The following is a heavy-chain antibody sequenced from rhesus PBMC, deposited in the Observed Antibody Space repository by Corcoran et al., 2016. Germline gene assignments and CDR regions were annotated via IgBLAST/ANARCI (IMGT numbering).Heavy chain of an antibody. CDR3: ARDRIAAGRSFDY. J-gene: IGHJ4*01. Sequence: QVQLQESGPGLVKPLETLSLTCAVPGGSIGSNYWSWIRQPPGRGLEWIGDIYGSGSSTNYNPSLKSRVTLSVDTSKNQFSLKLSSVTAADTAVYYCARDRIAAGRSFDYWGQGVLVTVSS. D-gene: IGHD6-13*01. V-gene: IGHV4S11*01. CDR1: GGSIGSNY. CDR2: IYGSGSST.